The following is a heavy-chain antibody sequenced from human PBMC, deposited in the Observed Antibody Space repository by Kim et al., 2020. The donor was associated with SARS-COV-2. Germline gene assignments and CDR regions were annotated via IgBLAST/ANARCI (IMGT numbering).Heavy chain of an antibody. Sequence: ASVKVSCKASGYTFTGYYMHWVRQAPGQGLEWMGWINPNSGGTNYAQKFQGRVTMTRDTSISTAYMELSRLRSDDTAVYYCARVGFTMAGTTDYTAMVKWGQGTLVTVSS. CDR3: ARVGFTMAGTTDYTAMVK. D-gene: IGHD5-18*01. V-gene: IGHV1-2*02. CDR2: INPNSGGT. J-gene: IGHJ4*02. CDR1: GYTFTGYY.